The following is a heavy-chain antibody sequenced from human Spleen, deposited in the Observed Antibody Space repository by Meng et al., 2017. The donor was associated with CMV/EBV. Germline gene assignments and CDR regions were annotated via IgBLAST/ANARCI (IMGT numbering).Heavy chain of an antibody. CDR3: ARDNLMITFGGVDKTHWFDP. V-gene: IGHV4-59*13. D-gene: IGHD3-16*01. CDR1: GGSISSYS. J-gene: IGHJ5*02. CDR2: ISYSGFT. Sequence: SETLSLTCGVSGGSISSYSWTWIRQPPGKALEWVGSISYSGFTNYNPSLKSRVTISVDTSKSQFPLNLSSVTAADTAVYYCARDNLMITFGGVDKTHWFDPWGQGTLVTVSS.